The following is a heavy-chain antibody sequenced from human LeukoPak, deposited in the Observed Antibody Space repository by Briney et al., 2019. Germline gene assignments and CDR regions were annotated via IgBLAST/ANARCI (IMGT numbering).Heavy chain of an antibody. V-gene: IGHV1-69*06. Sequence: SVKLSFQSSGGPFSNYAIRRVRQAPGQGLDRMGGMIPIFGTANYAQKFRGRVTITADKSTSTAYMELSSLRSEDTAVYYCARDNDSRDPPHFDYWGQGTLVTVSS. CDR3: ARDNDSRDPPHFDY. CDR2: MIPIFGTA. CDR1: GGPFSNYA. J-gene: IGHJ4*02. D-gene: IGHD3-16*01.